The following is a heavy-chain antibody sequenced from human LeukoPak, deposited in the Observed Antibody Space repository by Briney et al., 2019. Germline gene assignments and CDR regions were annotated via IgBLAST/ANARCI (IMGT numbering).Heavy chain of an antibody. D-gene: IGHD5-12*01. CDR3: ARASSGYGRSWFDP. V-gene: IGHV4-4*07. J-gene: IGHJ5*02. CDR2: IYTSGST. Sequence: SETLSLTCTVSGGSISSYYWSWIRQPAGKGLEWIGRIYTSGSTNYNPSLKSRVTISVDTSKNQFSLKLSSVTAADTAVYYCARASSGYGRSWFDPWGQGTLVTVSS. CDR1: GGSISSYY.